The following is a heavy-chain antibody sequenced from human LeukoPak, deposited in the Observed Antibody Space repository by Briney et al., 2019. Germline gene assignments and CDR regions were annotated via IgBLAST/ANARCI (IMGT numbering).Heavy chain of an antibody. CDR2: ISGSGGST. CDR3: AKDSSTYYYDSSGYYQGYFDY. Sequence: TGGSLRLPCAASGFTFSSYAMSWVRQAPGKGLEWVSAISGSGGSTYYADSVKGRFTISRDNSKNTLYLQMNSLRAEDTAVYYCAKDSSTYYYDSSGYYQGYFDYWGQGTLVTVSS. V-gene: IGHV3-23*01. D-gene: IGHD3-22*01. CDR1: GFTFSSYA. J-gene: IGHJ4*02.